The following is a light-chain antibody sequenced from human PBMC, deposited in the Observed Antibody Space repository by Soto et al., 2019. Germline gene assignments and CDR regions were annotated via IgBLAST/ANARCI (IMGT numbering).Light chain of an antibody. CDR2: EVS. CDR3: SSYTSISRV. V-gene: IGLV2-14*01. J-gene: IGLJ1*01. Sequence: QSALTQPASVSGSPGQSITISCTGTSSDVGGYNYVSWYQQHPGKAPKLMIYEVSNRPSGVSNRFSGSKSGNTASLTISGLHAEDEADYYCSSYTSISRVFGTGTKLTVL. CDR1: SSDVGGYNY.